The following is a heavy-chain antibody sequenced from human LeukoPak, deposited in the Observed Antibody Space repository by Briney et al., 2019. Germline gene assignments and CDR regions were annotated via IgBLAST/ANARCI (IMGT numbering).Heavy chain of an antibody. CDR2: ISYDGSNK. J-gene: IGHJ4*02. CDR3: ARDYDY. V-gene: IGHV3-30-3*01. Sequence: GTSLRLSCAVSGFAFSSLAMHWVRQAPGKGLEWVAVISYDGSNKYYADSVKGRFTISRDNSKNTLYLQMNSLRAEDTAVYYCARDYDYWGQGTLVTVSS. CDR1: GFAFSSLA.